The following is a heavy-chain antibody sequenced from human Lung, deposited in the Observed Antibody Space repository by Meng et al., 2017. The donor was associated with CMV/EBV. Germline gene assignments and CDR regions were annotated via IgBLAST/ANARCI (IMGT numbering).Heavy chain of an antibody. CDR2: IKSTTDGGTT. Sequence: SCACVVLTFSRAWMSWVRLAPGKRLEWVGRIKSTTDGGTTDYAAPVKGRVTISRDDSKNTVHLQMNSLKSEDTAVYYCATTQVGAPDYWGQGTLVTVSS. D-gene: IGHD1-26*01. CDR3: ATTQVGAPDY. J-gene: IGHJ4*02. V-gene: IGHV3-15*01. CDR1: VLTFSRAW.